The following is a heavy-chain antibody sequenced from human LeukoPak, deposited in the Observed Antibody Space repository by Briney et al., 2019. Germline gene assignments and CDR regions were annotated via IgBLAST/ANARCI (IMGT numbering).Heavy chain of an antibody. Sequence: ASVKVSCKASGYTFTSYGISWVRQAPGQGLEWMGWISAYNGNTNYAQKLQGRATMTTDTSTSTAYMELRSLRSDDTAVYYCARDLYSPGYYEPWGQGTLVTVSS. CDR2: ISAYNGNT. D-gene: IGHD3-22*01. CDR1: GYTFTSYG. J-gene: IGHJ5*02. V-gene: IGHV1-18*04. CDR3: ARDLYSPGYYEP.